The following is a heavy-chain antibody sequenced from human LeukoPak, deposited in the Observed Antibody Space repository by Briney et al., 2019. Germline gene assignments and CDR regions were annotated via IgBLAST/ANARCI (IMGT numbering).Heavy chain of an antibody. V-gene: IGHV4-59*12. D-gene: IGHD2-15*01. Sequence: SETLSLTCTVSGGSISSYYWSWIRQPPGKGLEWIGYIYYSGSTYYNPSLKSRVTISVDTSKNQFSLKLSSVTAADTAVYYCARSGYCSGGSCLYYFDYWGQGTLVTVSS. CDR3: ARSGYCSGGSCLYYFDY. CDR2: IYYSGST. CDR1: GGSISSYY. J-gene: IGHJ4*02.